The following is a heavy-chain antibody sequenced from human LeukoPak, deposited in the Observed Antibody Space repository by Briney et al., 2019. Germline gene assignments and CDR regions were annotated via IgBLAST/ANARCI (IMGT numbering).Heavy chain of an antibody. V-gene: IGHV3-33*01. D-gene: IGHD1-1*01. J-gene: IGHJ4*02. CDR3: ARWGGTRQYYFDY. CDR2: TRFDGSIK. Sequence: GGSLRLSCAVSGFIFGDYGFHWVRQAPGKGLEWVAVTRFDGSIKQYADSVKGRFTISRDDSKNTLYLQMNSLKSEDTAVYYCARWGGTRQYYFDYWRRGTLVTVSS. CDR1: GFIFGDYG.